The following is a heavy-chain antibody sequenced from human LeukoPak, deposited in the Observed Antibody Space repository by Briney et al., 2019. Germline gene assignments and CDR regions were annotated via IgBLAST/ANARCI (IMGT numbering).Heavy chain of an antibody. J-gene: IGHJ4*02. CDR3: ARLGGYHDPPDY. Sequence: PSETLSLTCTVSGGSISSPTYCCAWIRQPPGKGLEWIRTIHYSGSTYDNPSLKSRFTISVDTSKNQFFLKLSSVTAADTAVYYCARLGGYHDPPDYWGQGTLVTVSS. V-gene: IGHV4-39*01. CDR2: IHYSGST. D-gene: IGHD3-16*02. CDR1: GGSISSPTYC.